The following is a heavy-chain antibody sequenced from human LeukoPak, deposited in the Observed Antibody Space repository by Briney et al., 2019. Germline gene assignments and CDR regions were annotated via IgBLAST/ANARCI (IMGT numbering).Heavy chain of an antibody. CDR1: GFIFSSYG. D-gene: IGHD3-10*01. Sequence: PGRSLRLSCAASGFIFSSYGMNWVRQAPGKGLEWVSYISGTGTTIYYADSVKGRFTISRDNAKYSLHLQMASLRADDTAVYSCARGGLGSWTFDSWGQGTLVTVSS. CDR3: ARGGLGSWTFDS. CDR2: ISGTGTTI. V-gene: IGHV3-48*04. J-gene: IGHJ5*01.